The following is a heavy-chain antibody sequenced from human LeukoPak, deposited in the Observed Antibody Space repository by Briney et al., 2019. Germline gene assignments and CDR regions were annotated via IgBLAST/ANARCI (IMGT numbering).Heavy chain of an antibody. CDR1: GFTFSKYW. J-gene: IGHJ4*02. Sequence: GGSLRLSCVASGFTFSKYWMSWVRQAPGRGLEWVANINQDGSEEYYVDSVKGRFTISRDNTKNSLFVQMNSLRADDTAVCYCARGDAFSGDHWGQGTLVTVSS. V-gene: IGHV3-7*04. CDR3: ARGDAFSGDH. CDR2: INQDGSEE. D-gene: IGHD2-2*01.